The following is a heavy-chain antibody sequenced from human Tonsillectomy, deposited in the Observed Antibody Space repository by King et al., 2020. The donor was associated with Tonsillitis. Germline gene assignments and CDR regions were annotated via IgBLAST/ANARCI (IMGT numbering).Heavy chain of an antibody. V-gene: IGHV3-9*01. CDR2: ISWSSGSM. CDR1: EFTFDDYA. Sequence: VQLVESGGGLVQPGRSLRLSCAASEFTFDDYAMQWVRQAPGKGLEGGAGISWSSGSMGYADSVKGRFTISRDNAKNSLYLQMNSLRAEDTALYYRAKGTHPGGSGYLISLDYWGQGTLVTVSS. CDR3: AKGTHPGGSGYLISLDY. D-gene: IGHD3-22*01. J-gene: IGHJ4*02.